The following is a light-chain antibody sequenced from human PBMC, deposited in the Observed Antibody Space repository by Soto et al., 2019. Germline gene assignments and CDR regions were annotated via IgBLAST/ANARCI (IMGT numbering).Light chain of an antibody. CDR2: DAS. CDR3: QQYENLPIT. CDR1: QDISNY. J-gene: IGKJ4*01. V-gene: IGKV1-33*01. Sequence: DIQMTQSPSSLSASVGDRVTITCQASQDISNYLHWYQQKPGKAPKLLIYDASNLETGVPSRFSGSGFGTDFSFTISSLQPEDIATYYCQQYENLPITFGGGTKVGIK.